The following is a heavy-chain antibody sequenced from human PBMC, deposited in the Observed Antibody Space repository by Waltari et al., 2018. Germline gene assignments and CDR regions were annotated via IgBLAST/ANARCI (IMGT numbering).Heavy chain of an antibody. CDR2: IYYSGST. D-gene: IGHD3-22*01. CDR3: ARDRRGTMIVGAFDI. V-gene: IGHV4-39*07. J-gene: IGHJ3*02. CDR1: GGSISSSSYY. Sequence: QLQLQESGPGLVKPSETLSLTCPVSGGSISSSSYYWGWLRQPPGKGLEWIGSIYYSGSTYYNPSLKSRVTISVDTSKNQFSLKLSSVTAADTAVYYCARDRRGTMIVGAFDIWGQGTMVTVSS.